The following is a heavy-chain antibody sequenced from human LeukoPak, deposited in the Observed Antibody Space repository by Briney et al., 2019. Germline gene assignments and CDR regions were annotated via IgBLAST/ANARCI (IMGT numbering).Heavy chain of an antibody. D-gene: IGHD1-26*01. CDR3: TREREHGTQDS. V-gene: IGHV4-39*07. CDR1: GGSFTDYY. CDR2: IYYRGNT. J-gene: IGHJ4*02. Sequence: SETLSLTCTVSGGSFTDYYWGWIRQPPGEGLEWIGSIYYRGNTFYNPSLRNRVSISIDTSKGRLSLNLNSVTAADTAVYFCTREREHGTQDSWVQGTLVTVS.